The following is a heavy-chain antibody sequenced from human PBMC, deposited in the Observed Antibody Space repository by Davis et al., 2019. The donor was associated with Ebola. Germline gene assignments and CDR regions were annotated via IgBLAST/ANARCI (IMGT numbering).Heavy chain of an antibody. V-gene: IGHV3-66*01. CDR1: GFTVRSTY. J-gene: IGHJ4*02. CDR3: ARDGTGWYPGDY. Sequence: GESLKISCAASGFTVRSTYMSWVRQAPGKGLEWVSVIYSGGTTRYADYADSVKGRFTISRDYSKNTLYLQVNSLRPDDTAVYYCARDGTGWYPGDYWGQGTLVTVSS. CDR2: IYSGGTTRYA. D-gene: IGHD6-19*01.